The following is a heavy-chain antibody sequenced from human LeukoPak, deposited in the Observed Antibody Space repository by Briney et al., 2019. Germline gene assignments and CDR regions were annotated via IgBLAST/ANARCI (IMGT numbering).Heavy chain of an antibody. CDR1: GFTFSSYA. V-gene: IGHV3-23*01. Sequence: PGGSLRLSCAASGFTFSSYAMSWVRQAPGKGLEWVSAISGSGGSTYYADSVKGRFTISRDNSKNTLYLQMNSLRAEDTAVYYCAKDPYYYGSGSSPIGYWGQGTLVTVSS. D-gene: IGHD3-10*01. CDR3: AKDPYYYGSGSSPIGY. CDR2: ISGSGGST. J-gene: IGHJ4*02.